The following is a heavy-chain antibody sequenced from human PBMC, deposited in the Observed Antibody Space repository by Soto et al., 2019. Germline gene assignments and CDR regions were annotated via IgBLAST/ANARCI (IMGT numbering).Heavy chain of an antibody. V-gene: IGHV3-23*01. J-gene: IGHJ6*02. D-gene: IGHD6-6*01. CDR3: ARVLCGSSSCHYYFYGMDV. CDR1: GFSFSSYA. CDR2: ISGSDSST. Sequence: EVQLLESGGGLVQPGGSLRLSCAASGFSFSSYAMNWVRQAPGKGLECVSVISGSDSSTYYADSVEGRFTISRDNSKNTLYLQMNSLRAEATAVYYCARVLCGSSSCHYYFYGMDVWGQGTTVTVSS.